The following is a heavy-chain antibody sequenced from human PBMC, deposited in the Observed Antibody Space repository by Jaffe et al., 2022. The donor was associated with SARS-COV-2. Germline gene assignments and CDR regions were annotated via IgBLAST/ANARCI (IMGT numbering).Heavy chain of an antibody. J-gene: IGHJ6*04. Sequence: QVQLQQWGAGLLKPSETLSLTCAVYGGSFSGYYWSWIRQPPGKGLEWIGEINHSGSTNYNPSLKSRVTISVDTSKNQFSLKLSSVTAADTAVYYCARDLLQYYGSGSPYPDVWGKGTTVTVSS. CDR3: ARDLLQYYGSGSPYPDV. CDR1: GGSFSGYY. V-gene: IGHV4-34*01. CDR2: INHSGST. D-gene: IGHD3-10*01.